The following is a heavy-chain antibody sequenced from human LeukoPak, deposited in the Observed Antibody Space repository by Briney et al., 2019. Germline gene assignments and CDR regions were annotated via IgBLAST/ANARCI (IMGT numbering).Heavy chain of an antibody. J-gene: IGHJ4*02. CDR1: GFTFSNFG. CDR2: ISYNGHYE. Sequence: PGGSLRLSCVASGFTFSNFGVHWVSQAPGKGLEWVAVISYNGHYEYYGESVKGRFTISRDNSKNTVSLQMDNLRIEDTAVYYCVRGGSPPTSTWSLDEWGQGTLVSVSS. V-gene: IGHV3-30*03. CDR3: VRGGSPPTSTWSLDE. D-gene: IGHD1-26*01.